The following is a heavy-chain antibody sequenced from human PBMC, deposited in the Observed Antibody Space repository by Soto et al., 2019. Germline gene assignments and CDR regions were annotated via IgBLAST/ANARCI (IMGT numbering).Heavy chain of an antibody. CDR3: SRAGILTTPYYTDY. CDR2: VRNKINSYTT. J-gene: IGHJ4*02. V-gene: IGHV3-72*01. CDR1: GFTFSDYY. Sequence: EVQLVESGGGLVQPEGSLRLSCTASGFTFSDYYMDWFRQAPGKGLEWVGRVRNKINSYTTEYAASVKGRFTVSRDDSRNSLYLQMNGLKTGDTAMYYCSRAGILTTPYYTDYWGLGTLVTVSS. D-gene: IGHD2-21*01.